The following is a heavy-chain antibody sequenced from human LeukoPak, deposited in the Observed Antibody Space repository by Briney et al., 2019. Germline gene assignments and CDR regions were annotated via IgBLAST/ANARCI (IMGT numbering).Heavy chain of an antibody. CDR2: ISAYNGNT. J-gene: IGHJ4*02. CDR1: GYTFTSYG. V-gene: IGHV1-18*01. D-gene: IGHD3-10*01. CDR3: ATGSPIGFGELLQLFYVLDY. Sequence: GASVKVSCKASGYTFTSYGISWVRQAPGQGLEWMGWISAYNGNTNYAQKLQGRVTMTTDTSTSTAYMELRSLRSDDTAVYYCATGSPIGFGELLQLFYVLDYWGQGTLVTVSS.